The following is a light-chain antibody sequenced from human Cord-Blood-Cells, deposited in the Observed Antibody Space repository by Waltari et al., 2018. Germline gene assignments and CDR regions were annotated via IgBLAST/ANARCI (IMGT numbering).Light chain of an antibody. CDR2: EVS. J-gene: IGLJ1*01. Sequence: QSALTQPASVSGSPGQSITISCTGTGSDVGGYNYVSWYQQHPGKAPKLMIYEVSNRPSGVSNRFSGSTSGNTASLTISGLQAEDEADYYCSSYTSSSTYVFGTGTKVTVL. CDR3: SSYTSSSTYV. V-gene: IGLV2-14*01. CDR1: GSDVGGYNY.